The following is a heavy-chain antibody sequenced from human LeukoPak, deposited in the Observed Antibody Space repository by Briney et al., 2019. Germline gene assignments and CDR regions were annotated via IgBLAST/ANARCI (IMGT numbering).Heavy chain of an antibody. V-gene: IGHV3-23*01. J-gene: IGHJ1*01. Sequence: PGGSLRLSCAASGFTFSDCAMSWVRQAPGMGLERVSAISGNGVSTYYADSVKGRFTIFRDNSKNMLYLQLNSLRVEDTAVYYCAKAPLAAAETEYFQHWGQGTLVTVSS. CDR2: ISGNGVST. CDR3: AKAPLAAAETEYFQH. D-gene: IGHD6-13*01. CDR1: GFTFSDCA.